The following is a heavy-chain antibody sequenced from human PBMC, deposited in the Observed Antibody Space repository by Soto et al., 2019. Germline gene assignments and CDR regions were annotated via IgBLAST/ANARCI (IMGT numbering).Heavy chain of an antibody. CDR1: GGTFSDYA. Sequence: QVQLMQSGTEVKKPGSSVKVSCKASGGTFSDYAISWVRQAPGQGLEWMGGIIPIFSTARYAQKFQGRVTITADESASTVYMEVNNLRSGDTALDYCARGREVDRNYSPYYGMDVWGQGTTLTVSS. CDR2: IIPIFSTA. CDR3: ARGREVDRNYSPYYGMDV. J-gene: IGHJ6*02. D-gene: IGHD2-15*01. V-gene: IGHV1-69*01.